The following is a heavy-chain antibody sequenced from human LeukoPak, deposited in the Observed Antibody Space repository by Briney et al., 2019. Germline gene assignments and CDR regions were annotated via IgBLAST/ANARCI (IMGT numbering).Heavy chain of an antibody. D-gene: IGHD5-12*01. CDR1: GFTFSSYA. CDR2: INGDGDYT. J-gene: IGHJ5*02. CDR3: ATEDWAVATS. Sequence: PGRSLTLSCAASGFTFSSYAMHWVRQAPGKGLEWVSYINGDGDYTDYADSVRGRFTISRDNARNSLFLQMNSLRAEDTAVYYCATEDWAVATSWGQGTLVTVSS. V-gene: IGHV3-21*05.